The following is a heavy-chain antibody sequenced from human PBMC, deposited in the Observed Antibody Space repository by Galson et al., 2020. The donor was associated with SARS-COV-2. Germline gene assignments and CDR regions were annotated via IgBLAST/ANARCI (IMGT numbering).Heavy chain of an antibody. CDR2: IASDDDDK. CDR3: ARGCYYDTAGRDRLDY. D-gene: IGHD3-22*01. J-gene: IGHJ4*02. Sequence: SGPTLVKPTQTLTLTCTFSGFSLRTSGMCVSWIRQPPGKALEWLALIASDDDDKYYSTSLKTRLTISKDTSRNQVVLTMTNLDPLDTATYYCARGCYYDTAGRDRLDYWGQGTLVTVSS. CDR1: GFSLRTSGMC. V-gene: IGHV2-70*01.